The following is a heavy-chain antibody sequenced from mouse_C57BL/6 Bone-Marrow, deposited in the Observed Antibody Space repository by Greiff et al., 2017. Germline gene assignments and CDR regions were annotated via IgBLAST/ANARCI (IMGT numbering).Heavy chain of an antibody. V-gene: IGHV2-9-1*01. J-gene: IGHJ3*01. CDR1: GFSLTSYA. Sequence: VHLVESGPGLVAPSQSLSITCTVSGFSLTSYAISWVRQPPGKGLEWLGVIWTGGGTNYNSALQSRLSISKDNTTSQVFLKMNSLQNNDKARYYCARRCSTPFAYWGQGTLVTVSA. CDR3: ARRCSTPFAY. CDR2: IWTGGGT. D-gene: IGHD1-1*01.